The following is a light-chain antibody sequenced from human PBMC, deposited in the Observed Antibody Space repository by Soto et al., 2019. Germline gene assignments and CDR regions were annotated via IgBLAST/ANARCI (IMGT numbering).Light chain of an antibody. CDR3: QQYSNYRS. Sequence: DIQMTQSPSTVSASVGDRVTITCRASQTIGSWLAWYQQKPGKAPTLLISQASTLESGVPSRFSGSGSATEFTLTITRLQPDDFAAYYCQQYSNYRSFGQGTTVEVK. V-gene: IGKV1-5*03. J-gene: IGKJ1*01. CDR2: QAS. CDR1: QTIGSW.